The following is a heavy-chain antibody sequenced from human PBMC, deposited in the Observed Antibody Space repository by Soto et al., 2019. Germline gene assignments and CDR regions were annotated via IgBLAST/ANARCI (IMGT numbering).Heavy chain of an antibody. Sequence: QITLKESGPTLLEPTQTLTLTCTFSGFSLDTTGVGVGWLRQSPGKALEWLSLIYWDDDKRYRASPRSSLTITRDTSKNQVVLTMTNVQPADTAPYYCAPLDHCRGSTCYTGLSDYFDYWGQETLVTVSS. CDR2: IYWDDDK. V-gene: IGHV2-5*02. J-gene: IGHJ4*02. D-gene: IGHD2-2*01. CDR1: GFSLDTTGVG. CDR3: APLDHCRGSTCYTGLSDYFDY.